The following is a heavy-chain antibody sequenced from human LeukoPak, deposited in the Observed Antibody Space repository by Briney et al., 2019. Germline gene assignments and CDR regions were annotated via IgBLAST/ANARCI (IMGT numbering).Heavy chain of an antibody. CDR1: GGSISSHY. D-gene: IGHD3-3*01. CDR3: AREFRITIFGDLYYYYYMDV. V-gene: IGHV4-59*11. Sequence: SETLSLTCTVSGGSISSHYWSWIRQPPGKGLEWIGYIYYSGSTNYNPSLKSRVTISVDTSKNQFSLKLSSVTAADTAVYYCAREFRITIFGDLYYYYYMDVWGKGTTVTVSS. J-gene: IGHJ6*03. CDR2: IYYSGST.